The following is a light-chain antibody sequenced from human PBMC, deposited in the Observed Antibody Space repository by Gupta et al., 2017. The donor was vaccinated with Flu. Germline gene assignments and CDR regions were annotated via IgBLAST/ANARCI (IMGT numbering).Light chain of an antibody. CDR1: QIVRSST. CDR3: QQYSSSPLT. Sequence: RGSLSCRASQIVRSSTIAWYQQRPGQAPRLLISGTSNRATGIPDRFRGSGSGTNFTLTISRLEPEDFAVYYCQQYSSSPLTFGGGTKVEIK. J-gene: IGKJ4*01. CDR2: GTS. V-gene: IGKV3-20*01.